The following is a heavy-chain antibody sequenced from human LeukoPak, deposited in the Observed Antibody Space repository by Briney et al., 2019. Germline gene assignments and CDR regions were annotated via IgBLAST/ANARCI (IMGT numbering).Heavy chain of an antibody. J-gene: IGHJ6*03. Sequence: SETLSLTCTVSGDSISTYYWSWIRQPPGKGLEYIGYIHFSGSTNYNPSLRSRVTISRDTSKNQFSLRLSSVTAADTAVYYCARGLRYDFWSGYYVPLYYYYYMDVWGKGTTVTVSS. CDR1: GDSISTYY. D-gene: IGHD3-3*01. CDR2: IHFSGST. CDR3: ARGLRYDFWSGYYVPLYYYYYMDV. V-gene: IGHV4-59*12.